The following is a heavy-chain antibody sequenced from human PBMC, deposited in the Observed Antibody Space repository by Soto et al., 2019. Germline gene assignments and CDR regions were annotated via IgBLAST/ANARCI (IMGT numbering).Heavy chain of an antibody. J-gene: IGHJ6*02. V-gene: IGHV4-31*03. CDR2: IYYSGST. D-gene: IGHD3-10*01. CDR1: GGSISSGGYY. Sequence: SETLSLTCTVSGGSISSGGYYWSWIRQHPGKGLEWIGYIYYSGSTYYNPSLKSRATISVDTSKNQFSLKLSSVTAADTAVYYCARDQIVRSGSYADYYYYYGMDVWGQGTTVTVSS. CDR3: ARDQIVRSGSYADYYYYYGMDV.